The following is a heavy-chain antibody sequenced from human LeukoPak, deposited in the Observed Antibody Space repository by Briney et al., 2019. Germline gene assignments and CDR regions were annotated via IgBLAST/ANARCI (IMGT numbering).Heavy chain of an antibody. Sequence: GGSLRLSCAASGFTFSSYALHWVRQAPGKGLEWGAGTSYDGTNKYYADSGRGRFTISRDNSKNSLYLQMNSVRAEDTAVYSCAREFDNSGYFDYWGQGTLVTVSS. CDR3: AREFDNSGYFDY. D-gene: IGHD3-22*01. V-gene: IGHV3-30-3*01. CDR1: GFTFSSYA. CDR2: TSYDGTNK. J-gene: IGHJ4*02.